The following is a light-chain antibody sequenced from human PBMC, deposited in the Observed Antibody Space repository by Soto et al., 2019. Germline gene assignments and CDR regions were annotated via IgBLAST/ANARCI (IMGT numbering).Light chain of an antibody. V-gene: IGKV4-1*01. CDR1: QSVLYSSTKKNY. J-gene: IGKJ5*01. Sequence: DIVATRSPDSLAVSLGEGATINCKSSQSVLYSSTKKNYIAWYQQKPGQPPKLLIYWASTRESGVPDRFRGSGSGTGFTFTISSLQPEDFATYYCQQYESLPLTFGQGTRLEIK. CDR3: QQYESLPLT. CDR2: WAS.